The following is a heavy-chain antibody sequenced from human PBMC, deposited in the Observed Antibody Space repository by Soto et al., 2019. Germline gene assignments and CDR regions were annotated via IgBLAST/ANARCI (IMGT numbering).Heavy chain of an antibody. D-gene: IGHD2-2*01. Sequence: GSLRLSCAASGFTFSSYAMHWVRQAPGKGLEWVAVISYDGSNKYYADSVKGRFTISRDNSKNTLYLQMNSLRAEDTAVYYCARDLYQLLFSVGLDYWGQGTLVTVSS. CDR2: ISYDGSNK. CDR1: GFTFSSYA. J-gene: IGHJ4*02. V-gene: IGHV3-30-3*01. CDR3: ARDLYQLLFSVGLDY.